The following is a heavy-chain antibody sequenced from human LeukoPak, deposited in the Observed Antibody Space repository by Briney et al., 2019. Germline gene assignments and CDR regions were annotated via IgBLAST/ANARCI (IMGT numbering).Heavy chain of an antibody. CDR3: AREIGVGQWLAIDY. Sequence: ASVKVSFKASGYTFTSYGISWVRRAPGQGLEWMGWISAYNGNTNYAQKLQGRVTMTTDTSTSTAYMELRSLRSDDTAVYYCAREIGVGQWLAIDYWGQGTLATVSS. D-gene: IGHD6-19*01. J-gene: IGHJ4*02. V-gene: IGHV1-18*01. CDR1: GYTFTSYG. CDR2: ISAYNGNT.